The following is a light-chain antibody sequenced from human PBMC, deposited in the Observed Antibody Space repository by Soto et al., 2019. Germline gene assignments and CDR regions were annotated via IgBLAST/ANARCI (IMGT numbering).Light chain of an antibody. CDR3: QQYYNGLT. CDR1: QSVLFSSNNKNY. J-gene: IGKJ4*01. Sequence: DIVMTQSPDSLAVSLGERATINCKSSQSVLFSSNNKNYLAWYQQKPGQPPKLLIYWASTRESGVPDRFSGSESGTDFTLTITSLQAEDVAVYYCQQYYNGLTFGGGTKVEIK. V-gene: IGKV4-1*01. CDR2: WAS.